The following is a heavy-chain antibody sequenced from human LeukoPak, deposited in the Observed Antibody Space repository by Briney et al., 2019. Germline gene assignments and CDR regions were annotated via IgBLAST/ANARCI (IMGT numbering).Heavy chain of an antibody. D-gene: IGHD1-26*01. J-gene: IGHJ4*02. CDR3: ARVYPRYSGSLGY. CDR2: IYYSGST. V-gene: IGHV4-39*07. CDR1: GGSISSSSYY. Sequence: SETLSLTCTVSGGSISSSSYYWGWIRQPPGKGLEWIGSIYYSGSTYYNPSLKSRVTISVDTSKNQFSLKLSSVTAADTAVYYCARVYPRYSGSLGYWGQGTLVTVSS.